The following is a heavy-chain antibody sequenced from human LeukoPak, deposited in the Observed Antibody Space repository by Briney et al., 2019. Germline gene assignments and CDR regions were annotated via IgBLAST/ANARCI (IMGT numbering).Heavy chain of an antibody. CDR3: ARDRYYYDSSGHQIFDY. V-gene: IGHV1-69*04. J-gene: IGHJ4*02. D-gene: IGHD3-22*01. CDR2: IIPILGIA. Sequence: ASVKVSCKASGGTFSSYAISWVRQAPGQGLEWMGRIIPILGIANYAQKFQGRVTITADKSTSTAYMELSSLRSEDTAVYYCARDRYYYDSSGHQIFDYWGQGTLVTVSS. CDR1: GGTFSSYA.